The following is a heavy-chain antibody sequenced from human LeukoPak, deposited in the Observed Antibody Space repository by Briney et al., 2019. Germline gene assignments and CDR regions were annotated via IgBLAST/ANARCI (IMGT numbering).Heavy chain of an antibody. V-gene: IGHV4-61*01. Sequence: PSETLSLTCTVSGGSVSSGRYYWSCIRQPPGKGLEWIGYIDYSGRTNYNPSLKSRVTISVDTSQNQFSLKLSSVSAADTAVYHCASGGSYYVLDYWGQGFLVTVSS. J-gene: IGHJ4*02. D-gene: IGHD1-26*01. CDR3: ASGGSYYVLDY. CDR1: GGSVSSGRYY. CDR2: IDYSGRT.